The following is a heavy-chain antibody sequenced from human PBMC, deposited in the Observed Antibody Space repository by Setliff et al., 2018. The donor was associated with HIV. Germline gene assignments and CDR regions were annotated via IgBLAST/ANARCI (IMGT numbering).Heavy chain of an antibody. CDR2: IFSSGST. D-gene: IGHD2-15*01. Sequence: SETLSLTCTVSGVSISSYYWSWIRQPAGKGLEWIGHIFSSGSTNYNPSLKSRVTISVDTSKKQFSLRLSSVTAADTAVYYCARDGRHDRNRWYVTHQYFKYWGQGTLVTVSS. V-gene: IGHV4-4*07. CDR1: GVSISSYY. CDR3: ARDGRHDRNRWYVTHQYFKY. J-gene: IGHJ1*01.